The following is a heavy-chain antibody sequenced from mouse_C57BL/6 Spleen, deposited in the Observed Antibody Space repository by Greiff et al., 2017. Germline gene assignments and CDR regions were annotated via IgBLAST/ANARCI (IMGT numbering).Heavy chain of an antibody. D-gene: IGHD2-4*01. V-gene: IGHV1-81*01. Sequence: QVQLQQSGAELARPGASVKLSCKASGYTFTSYGISWVKQRTGQGLEWIGEIYPRSGNTYYNEKFKGKATLTADKSSSTAYMELRSLTSEDSAVYFCARWNYDYDYFDYWGQGTTRTVSS. CDR3: ARWNYDYDYFDY. CDR1: GYTFTSYG. CDR2: IYPRSGNT. J-gene: IGHJ2*01.